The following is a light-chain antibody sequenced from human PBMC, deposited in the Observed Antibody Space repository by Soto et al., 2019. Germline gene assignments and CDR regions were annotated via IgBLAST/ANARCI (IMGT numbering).Light chain of an antibody. CDR1: SGHSNYA. Sequence: QLVLTQSPSASASLGASVKLTCTLSSGHSNYAIAWHQQQPEKGPRFLMKLNSDGSHSKGDGIPDRFSGSSSGAERYLTISTLQSEDEADYYCQTWVTGIHIFGGGPSSPS. J-gene: IGLJ2*01. V-gene: IGLV4-69*01. CDR3: QTWVTGIHI. CDR2: LNSDGSH.